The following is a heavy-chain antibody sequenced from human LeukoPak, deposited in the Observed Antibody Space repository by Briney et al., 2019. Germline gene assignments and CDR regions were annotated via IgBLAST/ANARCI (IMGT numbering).Heavy chain of an antibody. V-gene: IGHV4-59*01. CDR3: ARGDYYDSSGFES. CDR1: GGSISSYY. J-gene: IGHJ4*02. Sequence: PSETLSLTCTVSGGSISSYYWSWIRQPPGKGLEWIGFINYSGSTTYNPSLKSRVTISVDTSKNQFSLKLSSVTAADTAVYYCARGDYYDSSGFESWGQGTLVTVSS. CDR2: INYSGST. D-gene: IGHD3-22*01.